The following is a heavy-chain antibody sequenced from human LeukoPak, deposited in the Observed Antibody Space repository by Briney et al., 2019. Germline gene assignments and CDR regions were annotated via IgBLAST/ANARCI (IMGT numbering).Heavy chain of an antibody. CDR1: GGTFSSYA. Sequence: SVKASCKASGGTFSSYAISWVRQAPGQGLEWMGGIIPIFGTANYAQKFQGRVTITADESTSTAYMELSSLRSEDTAVYYCARSRFHDFWSGYYTPAHYYYYGMDVWGQGTTVTVSS. CDR2: IIPIFGTA. V-gene: IGHV1-69*13. D-gene: IGHD3-3*01. J-gene: IGHJ6*02. CDR3: ARSRFHDFWSGYYTPAHYYYYGMDV.